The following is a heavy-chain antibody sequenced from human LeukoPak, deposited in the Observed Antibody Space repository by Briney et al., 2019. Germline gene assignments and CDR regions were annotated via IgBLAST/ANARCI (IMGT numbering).Heavy chain of an antibody. V-gene: IGHV1-2*06. D-gene: IGHD5-12*01. J-gene: IGHJ5*02. CDR2: INPNSGGT. Sequence: ASVTVSCKVSGYTLTELSMHWVRQAPGQGLEWMGRINPNSGGTNYAQKFQGRVTMTRDTSISTAYMELSRLRSDDTAVYYCAREGLRSNWFDPWGQGTLVTVSS. CDR1: GYTLTELS. CDR3: AREGLRSNWFDP.